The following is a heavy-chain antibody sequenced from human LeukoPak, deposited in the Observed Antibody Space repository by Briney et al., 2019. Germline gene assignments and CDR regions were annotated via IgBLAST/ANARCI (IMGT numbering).Heavy chain of an antibody. V-gene: IGHV3-21*05. CDR3: ARLRGYSYGLDY. CDR2: ISSSRSFT. Sequence: GGSLRLSCVASGFTFRSHWMTWVRQAPGKGLEWVSYISSSRSFTNYADSVKGRFTISRDTAKNSLYLQMNSLRAEDTAAYYCARLRGYSYGLDYWGQGILVTVSS. CDR1: GFTFRSHW. J-gene: IGHJ4*02. D-gene: IGHD5-18*01.